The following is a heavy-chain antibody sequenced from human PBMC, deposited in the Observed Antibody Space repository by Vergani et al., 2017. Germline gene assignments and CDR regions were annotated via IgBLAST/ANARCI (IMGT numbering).Heavy chain of an antibody. CDR1: GFTFSSYG. CDR3: AKDLLAVAGMGYYFDY. V-gene: IGHV3-30*02. J-gene: IGHJ4*02. CDR2: IRYDGSNK. Sequence: QVQLVESGGGVVQPGGSLRLSCAASGFTFSSYGMHWVRQAPGKGLEWVAFIRYDGSNKYYADSVKGRFTISRDNSKNTLDLQMNSLRAEDTAVYYCAKDLLAVAGMGYYFDYWGQGTLVTVSS. D-gene: IGHD6-19*01.